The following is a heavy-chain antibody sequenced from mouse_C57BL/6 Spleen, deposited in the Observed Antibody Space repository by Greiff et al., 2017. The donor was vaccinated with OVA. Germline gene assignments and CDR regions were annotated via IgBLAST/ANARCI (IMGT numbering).Heavy chain of an antibody. J-gene: IGHJ4*01. V-gene: IGHV1-82*01. CDR3: ARSGDDYDGLYYAMGY. Sequence: QVQLQQSGPELVKPGASVKISCKASGYAFSSSWMNWVKQRPGKGLEWIGRIYPGDGDTNYNGKFKGKATLTADKSSSTAYMQLSSLTSEDSAVYFCARSGDDYDGLYYAMGYWGQGTSVTVSS. CDR1: GYAFSSSW. D-gene: IGHD2-4*01. CDR2: IYPGDGDT.